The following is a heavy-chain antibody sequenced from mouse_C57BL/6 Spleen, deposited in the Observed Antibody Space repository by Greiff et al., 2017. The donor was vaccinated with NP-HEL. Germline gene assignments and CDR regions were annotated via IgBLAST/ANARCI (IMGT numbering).Heavy chain of an antibody. J-gene: IGHJ4*01. Sequence: EVKLQESGGGLVKPGGSLKLSCAASGFTFSDYGMHWVRQAPEKGLEWVAYISSGSSTIYYADTVKGRFTISRDNAKNTLFLQMTSLRSEDTAMYYCARPHYYGSSCYYAMDYWGQGTSVTVSS. CDR1: GFTFSDYG. V-gene: IGHV5-17*01. CDR2: ISSGSSTI. CDR3: ARPHYYGSSCYYAMDY. D-gene: IGHD1-1*01.